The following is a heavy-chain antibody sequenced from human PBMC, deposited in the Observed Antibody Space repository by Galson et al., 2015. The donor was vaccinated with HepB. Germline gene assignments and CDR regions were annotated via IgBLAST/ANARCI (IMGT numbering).Heavy chain of an antibody. Sequence: SLRLSCAASGFTFSSYAMHWVRQAPGKGLEYVSAISSNGGSTYYADSVKGRFTISRDNSKNTLYLQMSSLRAEDTAVYYCVKSPGIYSSGWYDWGQGTLVTVSS. CDR1: GFTFSSYA. CDR2: ISSNGGST. V-gene: IGHV3-64D*06. J-gene: IGHJ4*02. CDR3: VKSPGIYSSGWYD. D-gene: IGHD6-19*01.